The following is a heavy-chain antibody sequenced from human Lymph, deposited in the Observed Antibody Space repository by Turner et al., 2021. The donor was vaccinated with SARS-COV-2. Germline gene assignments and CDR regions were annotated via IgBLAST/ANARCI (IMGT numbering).Heavy chain of an antibody. Sequence: QVQLVQSGAEVKKPGASVTVSCKAPGYTFTSYDINWVRKATGQGLEWMEWMNTNSGNTGYAQKFQGRVTMTRNTSISTAYRELGSLRSEDSAVYDCARGRYSGGGMDVWGQGTTVTVSS. CDR3: ARGRYSGGGMDV. J-gene: IGHJ6*02. V-gene: IGHV1-8*02. CDR2: MNTNSGNT. D-gene: IGHD1-26*01. CDR1: GYTFTSYD.